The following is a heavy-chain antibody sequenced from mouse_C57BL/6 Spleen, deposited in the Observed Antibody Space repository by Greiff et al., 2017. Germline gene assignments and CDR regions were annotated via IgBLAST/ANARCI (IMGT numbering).Heavy chain of an antibody. CDR3: ASPSTVVATDAMDY. J-gene: IGHJ4*01. D-gene: IGHD1-1*01. Sequence: QVQLKQPGAELVRPGTSVKLSCKASGYTFTSYWMHWVKQRPGQGLEWIGVIDPSDSYTNYNQKFKGKATLTVDTSSSTAYMQLSSLTSEDSAVYYCASPSTVVATDAMDYWGQGTSVTVSS. CDR1: GYTFTSYW. V-gene: IGHV1-59*01. CDR2: IDPSDSYT.